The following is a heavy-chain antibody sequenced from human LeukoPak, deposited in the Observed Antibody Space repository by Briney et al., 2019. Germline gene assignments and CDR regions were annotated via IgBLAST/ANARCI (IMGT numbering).Heavy chain of an antibody. CDR3: ARGHKRGYSYGYLQSWFDP. CDR2: IHYTGAT. V-gene: IGHV4-34*04. J-gene: IGHJ5*02. D-gene: IGHD5-18*01. CDR1: GGSITGYY. Sequence: SETLSLTCAVYGGSITGYYWSWIRQPPGKGLEWVGEIHYTGATSHNPSLKSRATISIDTSKNQVSLKLSSVTAADTAVYYCARGHKRGYSYGYLQSWFDPWGQGTLVTVSS.